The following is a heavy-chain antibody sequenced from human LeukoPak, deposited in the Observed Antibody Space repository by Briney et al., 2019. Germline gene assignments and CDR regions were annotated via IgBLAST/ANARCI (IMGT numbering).Heavy chain of an antibody. CDR3: AKAPIATWAVLDY. J-gene: IGHJ4*02. CDR2: ISGSGGST. CDR1: GFTFSSYA. D-gene: IGHD6-13*01. V-gene: IGHV3-23*01. Sequence: PGGSLRLSCAASGFTFSSYAMSWVRQAPGKGLEWVSAISGSGGSTYYADSVKGRFTISRDISKNTLFLQMNSLRAEDTAVYYCAKAPIATWAVLDYWGQGTLVTVSS.